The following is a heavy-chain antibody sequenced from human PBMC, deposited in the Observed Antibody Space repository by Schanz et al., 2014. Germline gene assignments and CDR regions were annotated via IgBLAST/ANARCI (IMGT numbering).Heavy chain of an antibody. D-gene: IGHD3-3*01. Sequence: EVQLVESGGGLVQPGGSLRLSCAASGFTFSTYWMSWVRQAPGKGLEWVANITPDESERSYVDSVKGRFTISRDNAKNSLYLQMNSLRAEDTAVYYCARDKGGYYPFDYWGPGTLVTVSS. V-gene: IGHV3-7*01. CDR1: GFTFSTYW. J-gene: IGHJ4*02. CDR3: ARDKGGYYPFDY. CDR2: ITPDESER.